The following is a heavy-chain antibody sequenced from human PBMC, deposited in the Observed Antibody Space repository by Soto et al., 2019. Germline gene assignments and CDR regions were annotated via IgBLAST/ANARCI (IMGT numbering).Heavy chain of an antibody. D-gene: IGHD6-19*01. Sequence: TSETVSLTCTVSGGSISSYYWSWIRQPPGKGLEWNGCIYHSGTTKYKPSLKNRVNKKIDTSKNQFSLKLSFVTVADTAVYYCARGWAYSSGRLDYWGQGTLVTVSS. J-gene: IGHJ4*02. V-gene: IGHV4-59*01. CDR2: IYHSGTT. CDR1: GGSISSYY. CDR3: ARGWAYSSGRLDY.